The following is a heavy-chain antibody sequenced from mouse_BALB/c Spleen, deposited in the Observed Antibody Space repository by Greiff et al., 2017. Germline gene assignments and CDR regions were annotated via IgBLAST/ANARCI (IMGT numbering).Heavy chain of an antibody. CDR2: ISSGGGST. CDR1: GFAFSSYD. Sequence: EVKVVESGGGLVKPGGSLKLSCAASGFAFSSYDMSWVRQTPEKRLEWVAYISSGGGSTYYPDTVKGRFTISRDNAKNTLYLQMSSLKSEDTAMYYCARLGYYVGGLDYWGQGTTLTVSS. D-gene: IGHD2-3*01. V-gene: IGHV5-12-1*01. CDR3: ARLGYYVGGLDY. J-gene: IGHJ2*01.